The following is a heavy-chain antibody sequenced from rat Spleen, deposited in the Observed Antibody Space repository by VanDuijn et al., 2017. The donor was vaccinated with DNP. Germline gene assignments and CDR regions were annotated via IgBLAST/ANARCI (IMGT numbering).Heavy chain of an antibody. J-gene: IGHJ2*01. CDR1: GFNFNDYW. CDR3: AKGPNFGGWSDYFDY. Sequence: EVKLVESGGGLVQPGRSLKLSCVASGFNFNDYWMAWVRQAPGKGLEWIGEINKDSNTINYSPSLKYKFTISRDNAQNTLYLQMNKLGSEDTGIYYCAKGPNFGGWSDYFDYWGQGVMVTVSS. V-gene: IGHV4-2*01. CDR2: INKDSNTI. D-gene: IGHD1-11*01.